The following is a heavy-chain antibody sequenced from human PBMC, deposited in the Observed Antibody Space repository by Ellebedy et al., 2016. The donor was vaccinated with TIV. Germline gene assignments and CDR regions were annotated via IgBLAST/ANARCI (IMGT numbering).Heavy chain of an antibody. V-gene: IGHV3-30*18. D-gene: IGHD3-3*01. Sequence: GGSLRLXXAASGFTFRTYGMHWVRQAPGKGLEWVAAISYDGSNKNYADSVKGRFTISRDNSKNTLYLQMNSLRAEDTAVYYCAKGEKYYDFWSGYSNVGLDVWGHGTTVTVSS. CDR1: GFTFRTYG. J-gene: IGHJ6*02. CDR3: AKGEKYYDFWSGYSNVGLDV. CDR2: ISYDGSNK.